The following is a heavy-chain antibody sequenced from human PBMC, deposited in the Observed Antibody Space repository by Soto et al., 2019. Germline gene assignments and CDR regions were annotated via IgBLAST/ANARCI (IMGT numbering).Heavy chain of an antibody. CDR3: ARENVNTAMIGFDY. CDR1: GFTFSSYW. V-gene: IGHV3-74*01. Sequence: GGSLRLSCAASGFTFSSYWMHWVRQALGKGLVWVSRINSDGSSTSYADSVKGRFTISRDNAKNTLYLQMNSLRAEDTAVYYCARENVNTAMIGFDYWGQGTLVTVSS. CDR2: INSDGSST. J-gene: IGHJ4*02. D-gene: IGHD5-18*01.